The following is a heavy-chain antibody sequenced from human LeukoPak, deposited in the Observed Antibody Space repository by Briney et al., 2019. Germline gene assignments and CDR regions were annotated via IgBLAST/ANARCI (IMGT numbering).Heavy chain of an antibody. CDR1: GGTFSSYA. CDR2: IIPILGIA. J-gene: IGHJ6*02. D-gene: IGHD3-10*01. CDR3: ARDRSYYGSGSSMDV. Sequence: GASVKVSCKASGGTFSSYAICWVRQAPGQGLEWMGRIIPILGIANYAQKFQGRVTITADKSTSTAYMEPSSLRSEDTAVYYCARDRSYYGSGSSMDVWGQGTTVTVSS. V-gene: IGHV1-69*04.